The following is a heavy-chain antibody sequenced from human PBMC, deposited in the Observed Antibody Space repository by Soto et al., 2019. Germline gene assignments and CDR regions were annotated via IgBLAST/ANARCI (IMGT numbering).Heavy chain of an antibody. J-gene: IGHJ6*02. CDR1: GFTFSSFG. CDR2: ISYDGRKK. V-gene: IGHV3-30*18. D-gene: IGHD2-15*01. Sequence: QVQLVESGGGVVQPGRSLRLSCAASGFTFSSFGMHWVRQAPGKGLEWVAVISYDGRKKYYADSMKGRFTISRDNSNNTLYLKMNNLRAEDTAMYYCAKDEVLVEVVARDYYGMDVWGQGTTVTVSS. CDR3: AKDEVLVEVVARDYYGMDV.